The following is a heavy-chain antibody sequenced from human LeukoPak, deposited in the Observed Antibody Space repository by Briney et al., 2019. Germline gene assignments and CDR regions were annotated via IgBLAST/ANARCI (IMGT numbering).Heavy chain of an antibody. J-gene: IGHJ6*03. CDR2: IKQDGSEK. CDR1: GFTFSSYW. D-gene: IGHD3-3*01. Sequence: GGSLRLSCAASGFTFSSYWMSWVRQAPGKGLEWVAKIKQDGSEKYFLDSVKGRFTTSRDNAKNSLYLQMNSLRAEDTAVYYCAKDPYDFWSGYSLGYMDVWGKGTTVTVSS. V-gene: IGHV3-7*01. CDR3: AKDPYDFWSGYSLGYMDV.